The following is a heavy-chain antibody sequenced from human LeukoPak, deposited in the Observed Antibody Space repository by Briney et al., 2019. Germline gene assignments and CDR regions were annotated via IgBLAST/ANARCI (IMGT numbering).Heavy chain of an antibody. D-gene: IGHD2-2*01. Sequence: ASVKVSCKASGYTFTSYYMHWVRQAPGQGLEWMGIINPRGGSTSYAQKFQGRVTMTRDTSTSTVYMELSSLRSEDTAVYYCARDPRYCSSTSCYPGGWFDPWGQGTLVTVSS. V-gene: IGHV1-46*01. CDR1: GYTFTSYY. CDR3: ARDPRYCSSTSCYPGGWFDP. J-gene: IGHJ5*02. CDR2: INPRGGST.